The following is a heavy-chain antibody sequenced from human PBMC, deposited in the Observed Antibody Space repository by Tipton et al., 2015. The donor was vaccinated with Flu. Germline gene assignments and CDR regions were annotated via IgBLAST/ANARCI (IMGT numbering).Heavy chain of an antibody. Sequence: SLRLSCAVYGGSFSGYYWSWIRQPPGKGLEWVSYISSSGSTIYYADSVKGRFTISRDNAKNSLYLQMNSLRAEDTAVYYCARSPRVGVATTGYYFDYWGQGTLVTVSS. CDR3: ARSPRVGVATTGYYFDY. D-gene: IGHD5-12*01. CDR1: GGSFSGYY. J-gene: IGHJ4*02. V-gene: IGHV3-11*01. CDR2: ISSSGSTI.